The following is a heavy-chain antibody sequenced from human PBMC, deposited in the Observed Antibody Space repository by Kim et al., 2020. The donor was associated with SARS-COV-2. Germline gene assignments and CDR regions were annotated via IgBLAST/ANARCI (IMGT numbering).Heavy chain of an antibody. CDR1: GGSISTTGFY. Sequence: SETLSLTCSVSGGSISTTGFYWGWIRQPPEKGLKWIGSIYYTGSTYYNPSLKSRVTISIDTYAKQFSLRLSSVTAADTAIYYCARHARDGNILDWFDSWGQGSLVTVSS. D-gene: IGHD1-1*01. V-gene: IGHV4-39*01. CDR3: ARHARDGNILDWFDS. CDR2: IYYTGST. J-gene: IGHJ5*01.